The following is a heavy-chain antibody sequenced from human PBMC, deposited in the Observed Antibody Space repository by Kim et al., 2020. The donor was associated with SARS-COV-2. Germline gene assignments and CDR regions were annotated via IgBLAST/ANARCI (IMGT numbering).Heavy chain of an antibody. CDR3: ARDSADYVWGSYRYYFDY. D-gene: IGHD3-16*02. V-gene: IGHV4-4*07. CDR2: IYTSGST. Sequence: SETLSLTCTVSGGSISSYYWSWIRQPAGKGLEWIGRIYTSGSTNYNPSLKSRVTMSVDTSKNQFSLKLSSVTAADTAVYYCARDSADYVWGSYRYYFDYWGQGTLVTVSS. CDR1: GGSISSYY. J-gene: IGHJ4*02.